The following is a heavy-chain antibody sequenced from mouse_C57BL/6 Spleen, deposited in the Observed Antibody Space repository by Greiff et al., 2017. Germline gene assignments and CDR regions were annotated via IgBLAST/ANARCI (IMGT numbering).Heavy chain of an antibody. Sequence: QVQLQQSGAELVKPGASVKISCKASGYAFSSYWMNWVKQRPGKGLEWIGQIYPGDGDTNYNGKFKGKATLTADKSSSTAYMQRSSLTSEDSAVYFCARGGYYVWYFDVWGTGTTVTVSS. D-gene: IGHD2-3*01. CDR3: ARGGYYVWYFDV. V-gene: IGHV1-80*01. CDR2: IYPGDGDT. CDR1: GYAFSSYW. J-gene: IGHJ1*03.